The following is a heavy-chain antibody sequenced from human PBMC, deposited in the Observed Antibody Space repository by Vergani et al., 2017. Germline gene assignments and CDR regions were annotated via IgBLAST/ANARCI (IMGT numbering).Heavy chain of an antibody. V-gene: IGHV4-59*01. CDR2: VEDSGYF. D-gene: IGHD1-14*01. J-gene: IGHJ4*02. CDR3: ARSMVSRNPPDYFDN. Sequence: QVQLQESGPGLVRPSETLSLTCTVSGGSLSGYFWNWIRPPPGEGLEWIGYVEDSGYFNYHPSLKTRVSMSSDTSNNQFYLMLSSVTVADTAVYYCARSMVSRNPPDYFDNWVQGTLVTVSS. CDR1: GGSLSGYF.